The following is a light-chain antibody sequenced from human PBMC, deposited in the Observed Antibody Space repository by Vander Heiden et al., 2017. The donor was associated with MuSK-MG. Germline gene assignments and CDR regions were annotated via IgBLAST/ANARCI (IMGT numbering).Light chain of an antibody. CDR2: GAS. CDR3: QHDGDSPYT. J-gene: IGKJ2*01. V-gene: IGKV3-20*01. Sequence: EIVLTQSPGTLSLSPGERASQSLTSSYLAWYQQKPGQAPRLLIYGASNRATGIPDRFSGSGSGTDFTLTISRLEPEDFAVYYCQHDGDSPYTFGQGTKLEIK. CDR1: QSLTSSY.